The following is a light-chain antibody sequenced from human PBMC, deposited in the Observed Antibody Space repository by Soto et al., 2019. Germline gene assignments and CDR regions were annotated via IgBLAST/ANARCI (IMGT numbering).Light chain of an antibody. V-gene: IGLV1-44*01. CDR2: NNN. CDR3: AAWDDSLNARGV. J-gene: IGLJ3*02. CDR1: RSNIGSNA. Sequence: QSVLTQPPSASGTPGQRVTISCSGSRSNIGSNAVSWYQQLPGTAPKLLIYNNNQRPSGVPDRFSGSKSGTSASLAISGLPSEDEADYYCAAWDDSLNARGVFGGGTQLTVL.